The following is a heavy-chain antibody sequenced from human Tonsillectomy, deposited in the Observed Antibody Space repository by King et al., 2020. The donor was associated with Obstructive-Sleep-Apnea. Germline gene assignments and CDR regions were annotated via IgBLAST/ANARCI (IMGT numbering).Heavy chain of an antibody. CDR2: IKSKTDGGTT. J-gene: IGHJ4*02. V-gene: IGHV3-15*01. CDR1: GFTFTNAW. CDR3: TTGHEERIYGSSGYYLSFGPLPFDY. D-gene: IGHD3-22*01. Sequence: QLVQSGGGLVKPGGSLRLSCAASGFTFTNAWMSWVRQAPGKGLEWVGRIKSKTDGGTTGYAAPVKGRFTISRDDSKSTLYLQMNSLKTEDTAVYYCTTGHEERIYGSSGYYLSFGPLPFDYWGQGTLVSVSS.